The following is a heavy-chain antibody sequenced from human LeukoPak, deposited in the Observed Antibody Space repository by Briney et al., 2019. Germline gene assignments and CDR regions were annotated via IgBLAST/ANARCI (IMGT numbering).Heavy chain of an antibody. CDR2: ISSSSDTI. Sequence: PGGPLRLSCAASGFTFSSYAMSWVRQAPGKGLEWVSYISSSSDTIYYADSVKGRFTISRDNGKNSLFLQMNSLRDEDTAVYYCARGGGSGSYSGDYWGQGTLVTVSS. D-gene: IGHD1-26*01. V-gene: IGHV3-48*02. J-gene: IGHJ4*02. CDR3: ARGGGSGSYSGDY. CDR1: GFTFSSYA.